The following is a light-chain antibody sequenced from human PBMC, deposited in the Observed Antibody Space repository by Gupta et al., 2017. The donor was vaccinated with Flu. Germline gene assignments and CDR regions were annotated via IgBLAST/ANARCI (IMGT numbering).Light chain of an antibody. CDR1: KLGEKS. J-gene: IGLJ2*01. CDR2: QDT. Sequence: VSPGQTASITCSGHKLGEKSVSWQQKKRGQSPGLLIYQDTKRPSGIPERLSGSNAGKTATLIISGTQAREEDEFYCQAWDSFSVFGGGTKLTVL. CDR3: QAWDSFSV. V-gene: IGLV3-1*01.